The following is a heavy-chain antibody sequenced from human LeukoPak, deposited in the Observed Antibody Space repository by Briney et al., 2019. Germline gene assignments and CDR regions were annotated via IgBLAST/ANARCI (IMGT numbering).Heavy chain of an antibody. V-gene: IGHV3-7*01. CDR3: ASVLWFGGIFFDY. D-gene: IGHD3-10*01. Sequence: PGGSLRLSCAASGFTFSSYWMSWVRQAPWKGLEWVANIKQDGSENYYVDSVKGRFTISRDNAKNSLYLQMNSLRAEDTAVYYCASVLWFGGIFFDYWGQGTLVTVSS. J-gene: IGHJ4*02. CDR2: IKQDGSEN. CDR1: GFTFSSYW.